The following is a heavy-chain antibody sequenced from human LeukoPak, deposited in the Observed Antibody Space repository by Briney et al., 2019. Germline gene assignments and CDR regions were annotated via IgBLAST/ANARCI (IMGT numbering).Heavy chain of an antibody. Sequence: GGSLRLSCAASGFTFSTYDMNWVRQAPGKGLDWVSAIRAGGENTFYVDSVKGRFTISRDNSENMLYLQMNSMRAENTDVYYCGGAGFRCNDGQLDNWGQGTLVTVSS. V-gene: IGHV3-23*01. CDR2: IRAGGENT. J-gene: IGHJ4*02. CDR1: GFTFSTYD. D-gene: IGHD3-16*02. CDR3: GGAGFRCNDGQLDN.